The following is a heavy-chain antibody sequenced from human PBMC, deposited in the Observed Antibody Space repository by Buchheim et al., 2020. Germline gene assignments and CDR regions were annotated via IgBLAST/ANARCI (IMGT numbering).Heavy chain of an antibody. CDR1: GFTFSSYD. Sequence: RLSCAASGFTFSSYDMHWVRQAPGKGLEWVSAIGTIGGTFYPASVKGRFTISRENAKNSLYLQMNSLRAGDTAVYYCARGDTSGWHYYFDYWGQGTL. CDR3: ARGDTSGWHYYFDY. V-gene: IGHV3-13*01. D-gene: IGHD6-19*01. J-gene: IGHJ4*02. CDR2: IGTIGGT.